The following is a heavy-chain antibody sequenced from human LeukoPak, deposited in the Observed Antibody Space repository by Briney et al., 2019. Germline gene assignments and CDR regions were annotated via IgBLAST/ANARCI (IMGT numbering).Heavy chain of an antibody. Sequence: GGSLRLSCAASGFTFSSYAMSWVRQAPGKGLEWVSTISGSGASTYYADSVKGRFTISRDNSKNTLYLQMNSLRAEDTAVYYCVKYYDSSGSYYFDYWGQGTLVTVSS. CDR3: VKYYDSSGSYYFDY. V-gene: IGHV3-23*01. J-gene: IGHJ4*02. CDR2: ISGSGAST. D-gene: IGHD3-22*01. CDR1: GFTFSSYA.